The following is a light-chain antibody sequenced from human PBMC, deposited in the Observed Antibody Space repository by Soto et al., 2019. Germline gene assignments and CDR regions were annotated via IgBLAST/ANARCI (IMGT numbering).Light chain of an antibody. CDR2: SAS. Sequence: DIQMTQSPSSLSASVGDRVTITCRASQGIRNALGWYQQKPGMAPKRLIYSASTLQGGVPSRFSGSASGTEFTHTIRSLKPEDFATYSCLQHFMYPLTFGGGTKVEIK. V-gene: IGKV1-17*01. CDR1: QGIRNA. CDR3: LQHFMYPLT. J-gene: IGKJ4*01.